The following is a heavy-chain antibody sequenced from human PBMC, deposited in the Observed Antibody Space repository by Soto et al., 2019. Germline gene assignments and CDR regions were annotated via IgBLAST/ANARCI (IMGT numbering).Heavy chain of an antibody. Sequence: GGALGLSCAASGFTFITYWMRWVRQAPGKGLEWVANIKEDGSEKYYVDSVEGRFTISRDNAKNSLYLQMTSLRAEDTALYYCARGWGYFDSSGFPYLYAMDVWGQGTTVTVSS. CDR2: IKEDGSEK. D-gene: IGHD3-22*01. CDR3: ARGWGYFDSSGFPYLYAMDV. CDR1: GFTFITYW. V-gene: IGHV3-7*01. J-gene: IGHJ6*02.